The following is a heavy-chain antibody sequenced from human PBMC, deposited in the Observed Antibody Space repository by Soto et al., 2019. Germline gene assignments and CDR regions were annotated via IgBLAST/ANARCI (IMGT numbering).Heavy chain of an antibody. J-gene: IGHJ4*02. D-gene: IGHD3-10*01. CDR1: GGSINSYY. CDR2: IYYSGST. V-gene: IGHV4-59*08. Sequence: SETLSLTCTVSGGSINSYYWSWIRQPPGKGLEWIGYIYYSGSTKYNPSLKSRVTISVDTSKNQFSLKLNSMTAADTAVYFCVRHNYGSGSTYFDYWGQGTLVTVSS. CDR3: VRHNYGSGSTYFDY.